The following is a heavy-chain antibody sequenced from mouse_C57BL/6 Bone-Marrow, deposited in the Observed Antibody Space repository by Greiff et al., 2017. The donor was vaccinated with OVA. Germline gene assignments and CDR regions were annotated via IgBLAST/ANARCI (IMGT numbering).Heavy chain of an antibody. CDR2: IYPRVGST. CDR3: ALLRFITTVVYWYFDV. J-gene: IGHJ1*03. Sequence: QVQLQQSGPELVKPGASVKLSCKASGYTFTSYDINWVKQRPGQGLEWIGWIYPRVGSTKYNEKFKGKATLTVDTSSSTAYMELHSLTSEDSAVYFCALLRFITTVVYWYFDVWGTGTTVTVSS. V-gene: IGHV1-85*01. CDR1: GYTFTSYD. D-gene: IGHD1-1*01.